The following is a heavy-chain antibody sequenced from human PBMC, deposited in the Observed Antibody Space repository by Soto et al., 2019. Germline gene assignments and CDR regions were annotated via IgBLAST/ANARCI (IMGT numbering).Heavy chain of an antibody. D-gene: IGHD3-16*01. CDR2: IIPILGIA. J-gene: IGHJ6*03. CDR3: ARASTLRSGELYYCYYYMVV. CDR1: GGTFSSYT. V-gene: IGHV1-69*02. Sequence: PVKVSCKASGGTFSSYTISWVRQAPGQGLEWMGRIIPILGIANYAQKFQGRVTITADKSTSTAYMELSSLRSEDTAVYYCARASTLRSGELYYCYYYMVVWDKGTTVTVSS.